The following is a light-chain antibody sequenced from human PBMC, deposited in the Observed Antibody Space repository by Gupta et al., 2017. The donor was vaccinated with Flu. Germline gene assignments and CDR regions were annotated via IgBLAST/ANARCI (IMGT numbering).Light chain of an antibody. CDR1: QSISSY. CDR3: QQSDSTQWT. Sequence: DIQMTQSPSSLSASVGDRVTITCRASQSISSYLNWYQQKPGKAPKLLIYAASRLQSGVPSRFSGSGSGTDFTLTISRRQPEDFANYYCQQSDSTQWTFGQGTKVEIK. V-gene: IGKV1-39*01. CDR2: AAS. J-gene: IGKJ1*01.